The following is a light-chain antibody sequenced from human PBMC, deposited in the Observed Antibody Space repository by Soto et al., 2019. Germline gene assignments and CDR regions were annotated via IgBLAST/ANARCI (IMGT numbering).Light chain of an antibody. CDR3: CSYAGDSAWV. CDR1: SSDVGSYKF. Sequence: QSALTQPASVSGSPGQSITISCTGTSSDVGSYKFVSWYQQHPGKATKHMIYEGSKRPSGVSNRFSGSKSGNTASLTISGLQAEDEADYYCCSYAGDSAWVFGGGTKLTVL. J-gene: IGLJ3*02. CDR2: EGS. V-gene: IGLV2-23*01.